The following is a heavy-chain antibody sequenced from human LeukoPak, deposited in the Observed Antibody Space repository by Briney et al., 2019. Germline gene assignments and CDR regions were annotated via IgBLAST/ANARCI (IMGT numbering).Heavy chain of an antibody. Sequence: ASVKVSCKASGYTFTSYDINWVRQATGQGLEWMGWMNPDSGNTGYAQRFQGRVTMTRNTSISTAYMELSSLRSEDTAVYYCAKRGYSYGDFDYWGQGTLVTVSS. CDR3: AKRGYSYGDFDY. CDR2: MNPDSGNT. J-gene: IGHJ4*02. CDR1: GYTFTSYD. V-gene: IGHV1-8*01. D-gene: IGHD5-18*01.